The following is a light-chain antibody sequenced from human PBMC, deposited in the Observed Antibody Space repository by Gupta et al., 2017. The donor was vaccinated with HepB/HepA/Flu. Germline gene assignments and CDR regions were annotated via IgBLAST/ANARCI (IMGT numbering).Light chain of an antibody. CDR2: WAS. CDR3: QQYYSTLFT. J-gene: IGKJ5*01. Sequence: DIVMTQSPDSLAVSLGERATINCKSSQSVLYSSNNKNYLAWYQQKPGQPPKLLIYWASTRESGVPDRFSGRGSGTDFTLTISSLQAEDVAVYYCQQYYSTLFTFGQGTRLEIK. CDR1: QSVLYSSNNKNY. V-gene: IGKV4-1*01.